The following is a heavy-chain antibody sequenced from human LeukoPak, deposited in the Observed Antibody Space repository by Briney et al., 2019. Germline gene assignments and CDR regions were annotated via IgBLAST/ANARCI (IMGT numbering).Heavy chain of an antibody. J-gene: IGHJ5*02. V-gene: IGHV1-69*13. D-gene: IGHD6-6*01. CDR3: ARGQLKTLAHPT. Sequence: SVKVSCKASGGTFSSYALSWVRQAPGQGLEWMGGIIPIFGTANYTQKFQGRVTITADESTSTAYMELSSLRSEDTAVYYCARGQLKTLAHPTWGQGTLVTVSS. CDR1: GGTFSSYA. CDR2: IIPIFGTA.